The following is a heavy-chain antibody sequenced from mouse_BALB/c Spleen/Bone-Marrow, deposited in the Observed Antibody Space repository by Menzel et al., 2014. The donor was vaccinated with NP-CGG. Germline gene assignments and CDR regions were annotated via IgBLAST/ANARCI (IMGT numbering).Heavy chain of an antibody. CDR1: GYTFTDYN. J-gene: IGHJ2*01. D-gene: IGHD1-1*02. CDR3: ARRGSPYYFDY. CDR2: IYPYNGGS. V-gene: IGHV1S29*02. Sequence: VQLQQSGPELVKPGASVKISCKASGYTFTDYNMHWMKQSHGKGLEWIGYIYPYNGGSGYNQKFKSKATLTVDNSSTTAYMELRSLTSEDPAVYYCARRGSPYYFDYWGQGTTLTVSS.